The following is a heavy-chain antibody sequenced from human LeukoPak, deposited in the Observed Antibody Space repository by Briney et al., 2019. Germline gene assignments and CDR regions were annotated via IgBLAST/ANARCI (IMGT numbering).Heavy chain of an antibody. J-gene: IGHJ4*02. Sequence: QPGGSLRLSCAASGFTFSSYAMSWVRQAPGKGLEWVSAISGSGGSTYYADSVKGRFTISRDNSKNTLYLQMNSLRGEDTAVYYCAKDRAIVVVVAATHYWGQGTLVTVSS. CDR1: GFTFSSYA. D-gene: IGHD2-15*01. V-gene: IGHV3-23*01. CDR3: AKDRAIVVVVAATHY. CDR2: ISGSGGST.